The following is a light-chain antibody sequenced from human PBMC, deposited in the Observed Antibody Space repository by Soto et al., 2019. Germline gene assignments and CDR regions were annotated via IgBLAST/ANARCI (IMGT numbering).Light chain of an antibody. J-gene: IGLJ3*02. CDR3: AVWDDRRRGWA. V-gene: IGLV1-44*01. CDR1: ISNIGSNS. Sequence: QSVLTQPPSVAGTPGQRITISCSGSISNIGSNSVNWYRQFPGTAPTLLIYTNDRRPSGVPDRFSGSKSGTSASLAISGLQSDDEADYYCAVWDDRRRGWAFGGGTKVTFL. CDR2: TND.